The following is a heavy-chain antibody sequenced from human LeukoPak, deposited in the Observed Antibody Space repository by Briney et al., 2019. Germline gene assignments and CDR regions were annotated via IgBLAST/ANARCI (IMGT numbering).Heavy chain of an antibody. D-gene: IGHD3-22*01. CDR2: IGSYGGDT. V-gene: IGHV1-18*01. Sequence: GASVRVSCKATSRISWVRQAPGQGLEWMGWIGSYGGDTYYAQKFQGRVTVTTGTSTSTVYMELRSLRSDDPAVYYCARDLWNFYDDSGYYRDFDSWGQGTLVTVSS. J-gene: IGHJ5*01. CDR1: TSR. CDR3: ARDLWNFYDDSGYYRDFDS.